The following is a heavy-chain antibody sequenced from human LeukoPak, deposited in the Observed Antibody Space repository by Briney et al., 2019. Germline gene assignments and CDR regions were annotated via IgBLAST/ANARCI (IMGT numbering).Heavy chain of an antibody. J-gene: IGHJ4*02. CDR1: GFTFGSYE. CDR2: ISSSGSTI. D-gene: IGHD1-1*01. Sequence: PGGSLRLSCAASGFTFGSYEMNWVRQAPGKGLEWVSYISSSGSTIYYADSVKGRFTISRDNAKNSLYLQMNSLRAEDTAVYYCAVQHVAFDYWGQGTLVTVSS. V-gene: IGHV3-48*03. CDR3: AVQHVAFDY.